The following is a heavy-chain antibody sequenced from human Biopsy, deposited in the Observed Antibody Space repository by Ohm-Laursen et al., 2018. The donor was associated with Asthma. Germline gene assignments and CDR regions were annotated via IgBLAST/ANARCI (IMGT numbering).Heavy chain of an antibody. CDR1: GFTFSSYG. Sequence: SLRLSCSASGFTFSSYGMYWVRQAPGKGLEWVAVISYDGSNKYYADSVKGRFTISRDNSKNTLYLQMNSLRAEDTAVYYCAKDTEGRYDFWSGLSYNYYGMDVWSQGTTVTVSS. CDR3: AKDTEGRYDFWSGLSYNYYGMDV. J-gene: IGHJ6*02. V-gene: IGHV3-30*18. D-gene: IGHD3-3*01. CDR2: ISYDGSNK.